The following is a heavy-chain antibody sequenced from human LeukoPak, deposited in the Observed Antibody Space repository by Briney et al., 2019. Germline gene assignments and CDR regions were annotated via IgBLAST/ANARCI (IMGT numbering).Heavy chain of an antibody. CDR3: ARDNDSSGYYYVDY. D-gene: IGHD3-22*01. CDR2: ISSSSYI. J-gene: IGHJ4*02. V-gene: IGHV3-21*01. CDR1: GFTFSSYS. Sequence: GGSLRLSCAASGFTFSSYSMSWVRQAPGKGLEWVSSISSSSYIYYADSVKGRFTISRDNAKNSLYLQMNSLRAEDTAVYYCARDNDSSGYYYVDYWGQGTLVTVSS.